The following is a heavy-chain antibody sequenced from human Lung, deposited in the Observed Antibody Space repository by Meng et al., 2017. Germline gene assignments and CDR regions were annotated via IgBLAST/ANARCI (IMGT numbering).Heavy chain of an antibody. Sequence: QVQLVQSGSELKKPGASVKISCKASGYTFTTYAMNWVRQAPGQGLEWMGWINTDTRNPTNAQGFTGRFVFSLDTSVSTAYLQISSLMAEDTAIYYCARGDLGMSGYYYTVHWGQGTLVTVSS. D-gene: IGHD3-22*01. CDR1: GYTFTTYA. V-gene: IGHV7-4-1*02. CDR3: ARGDLGMSGYYYTVH. CDR2: INTDTRNP. J-gene: IGHJ4*02.